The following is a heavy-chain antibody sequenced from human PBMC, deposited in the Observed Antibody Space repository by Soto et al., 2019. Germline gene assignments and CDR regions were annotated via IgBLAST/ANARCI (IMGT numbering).Heavy chain of an antibody. D-gene: IGHD2-15*01. J-gene: IGHJ4*02. CDR1: GFTFSSYG. CDR3: AIDGCSGGSCQSSDFDY. Sequence: GGSLRLSCAASGFTFSSYGMHWVRQAPGKGLEWVAVIWYDGSNKYYADSVKGRFTISRDNSKNTLYLQMNSLRAEDTAVYYCAIDGCSGGSCQSSDFDYWGQGTLVTVSS. V-gene: IGHV3-33*01. CDR2: IWYDGSNK.